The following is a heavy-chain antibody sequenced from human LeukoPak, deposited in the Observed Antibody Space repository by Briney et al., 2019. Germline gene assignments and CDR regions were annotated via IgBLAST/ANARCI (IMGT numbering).Heavy chain of an antibody. J-gene: IGHJ4*02. CDR2: INYSGKT. CDR3: ARPVLSSPNYFDY. V-gene: IGHV4-39*01. CDR1: DGSISSSNSYY. Sequence: SETLSLTCTVSDGSISSSNSYYWVWIRQPPGKGLEWIGSINYSGKTYYTSSLKSRVTISVDTSKNQFSLRLNSVTAADTAVFYCARPVLSSPNYFDYWGQGTLVTVSS. D-gene: IGHD6-13*01.